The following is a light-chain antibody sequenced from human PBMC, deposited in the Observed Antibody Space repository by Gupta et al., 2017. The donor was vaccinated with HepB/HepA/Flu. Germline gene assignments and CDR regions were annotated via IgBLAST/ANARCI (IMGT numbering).Light chain of an antibody. CDR2: WAS. J-gene: IGKJ1*01. CDR3: QQDDSSLWT. Sequence: DIVMTQSPDSLAVSLGERATIDCKSSQNLLYSSNNKNYLAWYQQKPGQPPRLLIYWASTRESGVPDRFRGSGSGTDFTLTISSLQAEDVAVYYCQQDDSSLWTFGRGTKVEIK. V-gene: IGKV4-1*01. CDR1: QNLLYSSNNKNY.